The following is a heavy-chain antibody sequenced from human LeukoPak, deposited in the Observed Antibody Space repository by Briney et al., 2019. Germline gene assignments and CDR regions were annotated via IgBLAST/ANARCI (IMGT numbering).Heavy chain of an antibody. J-gene: IGHJ2*01. V-gene: IGHV1-2*02. CDR3: ARDVTGDQSWFFDL. D-gene: IGHD7-27*01. CDR1: GYTFTGYH. Sequence: GASVKVSCKASGYTFTGYHMHWVRQAPGQGLEWMAWINPNSGGTNYAQKFQGRVTMTRDTSISTAYMELSRLRSDDTAVYYCARDVTGDQSWFFDLWGRGTLVTVSS. CDR2: INPNSGGT.